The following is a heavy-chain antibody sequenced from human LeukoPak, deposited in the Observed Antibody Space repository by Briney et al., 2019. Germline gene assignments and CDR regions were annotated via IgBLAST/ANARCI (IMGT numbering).Heavy chain of an antibody. V-gene: IGHV1-69*05. CDR2: TIPIFGTT. Sequence: SVKVSCKASGGTLKNYAITWVRQAPGQGLEWMGGTIPIFGTTNYAQKFQGRVTITTDESTSTAYMELSSLRTEDTAVYYCAGDLVQATNGSAYWGQGTLVTVSS. CDR1: GGTLKNYA. CDR3: AGDLVQATNGSAY. J-gene: IGHJ4*02. D-gene: IGHD2-8*01.